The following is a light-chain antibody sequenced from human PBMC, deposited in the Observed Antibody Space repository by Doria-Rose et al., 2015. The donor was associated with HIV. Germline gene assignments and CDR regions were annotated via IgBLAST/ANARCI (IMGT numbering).Light chain of an antibody. CDR3: MQALQTPYT. CDR1: QSLLHTIGYNY. J-gene: IGKJ2*01. V-gene: IGKV2-28*01. CDR2: LGS. Sequence: SPLSLPVTPGQPASISCRSSQSLLHTIGYNYLDWYPQKPGQSPQLLIYLGSNRASGVPDRFSGSGSGTDFTLKISRVEAEDVGVYYCMQALQTPYTFGQGTKLEIK.